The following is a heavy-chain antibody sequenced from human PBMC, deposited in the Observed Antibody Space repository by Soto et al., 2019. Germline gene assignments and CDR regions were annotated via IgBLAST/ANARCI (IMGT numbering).Heavy chain of an antibody. CDR3: ARVYCTNGVCYTYNGDYYYMDV. CDR2: IYHSGST. J-gene: IGHJ6*03. D-gene: IGHD2-8*01. CDR1: SGSISSSNW. V-gene: IGHV4-4*02. Sequence: QVQLQESGPGLVKPSGTLSLTCAVASGSISSSNWWSWVRQPPGKGLEWIGEIYHSGSTNYNPSPKSRVTISVDKSKNQFSLKLGSVTAADTAVYYCARVYCTNGVCYTYNGDYYYMDVWGKGTTVTVSS.